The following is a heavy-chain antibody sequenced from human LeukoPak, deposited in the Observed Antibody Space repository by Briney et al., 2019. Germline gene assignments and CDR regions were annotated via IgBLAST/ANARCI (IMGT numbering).Heavy chain of an antibody. V-gene: IGHV4-34*01. CDR1: GGSFSGYY. CDR3: ARVPGRSGYYYRGVDI. CDR2: INHSGST. J-gene: IGHJ3*02. Sequence: PSETLSLTCAVYGGSFSGYYWSWIRQPPGKGLEWIGEINHSGSTNYNPSLKSRVTISVDTSKNQFSLKLSSVTAADTAVYYCARVPGRSGYYYRGVDIWGQGTMVTVSS. D-gene: IGHD3-22*01.